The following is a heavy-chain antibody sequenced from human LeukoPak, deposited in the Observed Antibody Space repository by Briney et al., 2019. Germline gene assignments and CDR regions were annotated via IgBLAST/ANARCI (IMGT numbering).Heavy chain of an antibody. D-gene: IGHD1-26*01. V-gene: IGHV3-33*01. CDR2: VWSDGSNK. CDR1: GFTFSSYG. Sequence: GGSLRLSCAVSGFTFSSYGMHWVRQAPGKGLEWMAVVWSDGSNKYYADSVKGRFSISRDNSKNTFYLQVNSLRAEGTAVYYCARDGGSGSPRSYFDYWGQGTLVTVSS. CDR3: ARDGGSGSPRSYFDY. J-gene: IGHJ4*02.